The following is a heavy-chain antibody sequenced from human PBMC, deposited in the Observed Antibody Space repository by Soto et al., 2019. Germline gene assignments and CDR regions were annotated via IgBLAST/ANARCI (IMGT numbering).Heavy chain of an antibody. V-gene: IGHV4-59*01. CDR2: IYYSGST. D-gene: IGHD3-22*01. J-gene: IGHJ3*02. CDR3: ARDYYDPGAFDI. CDR1: GGSISSYY. Sequence: KTSETLSLTCTVSGGSISSYYWSWIRQPPGKGLEWIGYIYYSGSTNYNPSLKSRVTISVDTSKNQFSLKLSSVTAADTAVYYCARDYYDPGAFDIWGQGTMVTVSS.